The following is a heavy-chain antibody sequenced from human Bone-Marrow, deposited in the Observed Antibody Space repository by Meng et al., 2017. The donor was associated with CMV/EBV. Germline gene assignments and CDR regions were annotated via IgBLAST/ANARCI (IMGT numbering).Heavy chain of an antibody. Sequence: SVKVSCKASGGTFSSYAISWVRQAPGQGLEWMGGIIPIFGTANYAQKFQGRVTITTDKSTSTAYMELSSLRSEDTAVYYCARVSGSYQGHWFDPWGQGTLVTVSS. V-gene: IGHV1-69*05. CDR1: GGTFSSYA. CDR3: ARVSGSYQGHWFDP. J-gene: IGHJ5*02. CDR2: IIPIFGTA. D-gene: IGHD1-26*01.